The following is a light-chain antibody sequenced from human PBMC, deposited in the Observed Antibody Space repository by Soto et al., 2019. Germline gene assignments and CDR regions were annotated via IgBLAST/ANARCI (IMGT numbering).Light chain of an antibody. CDR1: QTISNY. V-gene: IGKV1-39*01. Sequence: DIQMTQSPSSLSASVGDRVTITCRASQTISNYLNWYQQKPGKAPKLLIYTASSLQGGVPSRFSGSGSGTDFTLTISNLQPEDFATYYCQQSYTTPWTFGQGTKVEI. CDR2: TAS. CDR3: QQSYTTPWT. J-gene: IGKJ1*01.